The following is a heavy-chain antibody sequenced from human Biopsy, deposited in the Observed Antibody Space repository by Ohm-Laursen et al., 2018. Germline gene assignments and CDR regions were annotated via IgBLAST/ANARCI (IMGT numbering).Heavy chain of an antibody. J-gene: IGHJ1*01. Sequence: GASVKVSCKAPEGTFSNYGVNWVRQAPGQGLEWLGGNIPILGTGNYAHQFQDRVTVVADTSTSTATMELRSLRSDDTAVYYCATKLTGYFHHWGRGTLVIVSS. CDR2: NIPILGTG. V-gene: IGHV1-69*06. D-gene: IGHD3-9*01. CDR3: ATKLTGYFHH. CDR1: EGTFSNYG.